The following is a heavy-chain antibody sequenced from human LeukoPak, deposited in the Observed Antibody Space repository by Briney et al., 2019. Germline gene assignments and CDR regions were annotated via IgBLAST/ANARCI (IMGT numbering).Heavy chain of an antibody. V-gene: IGHV3-66*02. CDR1: GFTVSSNY. CDR2: IYSGGST. D-gene: IGHD2-2*02. Sequence: QPGGSLRLSCAASGFTVSSNYMSWVRQAPGKGLEWVSVIYSGGSTYYADSVKGRFTISRDNSKNTLYLQMNSLRAEDTAVYYCSRVPCSSTSCYTDCWGQGTLVTVSS. J-gene: IGHJ4*02. CDR3: SRVPCSSTSCYTDC.